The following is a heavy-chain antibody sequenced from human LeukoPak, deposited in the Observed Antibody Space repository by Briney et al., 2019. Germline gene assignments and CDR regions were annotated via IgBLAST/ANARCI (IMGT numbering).Heavy chain of an antibody. CDR1: GFTFRTYW. D-gene: IGHD4-17*01. CDR2: IKQDGSEK. Sequence: GGSLRLSCAASGFTFRTYWMSWVRQAPGKGLEWVANIKQDGSEKYYVDSVKGRFTISRDNAENSLYLQMNSLRAEDTAVYYCAGYGDYGYWGQGTLVTVSS. V-gene: IGHV3-7*01. J-gene: IGHJ4*02. CDR3: AGYGDYGY.